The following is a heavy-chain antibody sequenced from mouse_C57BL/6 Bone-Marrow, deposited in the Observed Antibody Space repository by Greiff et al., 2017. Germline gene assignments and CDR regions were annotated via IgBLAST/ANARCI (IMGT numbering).Heavy chain of an antibody. CDR3: ARITTVVPYYFDY. J-gene: IGHJ2*01. D-gene: IGHD1-1*01. V-gene: IGHV14-2*01. CDR2: IDPEDGAT. Sequence: VQLQQSGAELVKPGASVKLSCTASGFNIKDYYMHWVKQRTEQGLEWIGRIDPEDGATTYAPKFQGKATITADTPSNTAYLQLSSLTSEDTAIYYCARITTVVPYYFDYWGLDTTLSVSS. CDR1: GFNIKDYY.